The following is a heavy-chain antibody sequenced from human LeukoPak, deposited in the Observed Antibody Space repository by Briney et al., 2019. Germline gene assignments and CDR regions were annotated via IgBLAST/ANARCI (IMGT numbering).Heavy chain of an antibody. V-gene: IGHV3-30*18. CDR3: AKDPHGDYDILTGYPIYYFDY. CDR1: GFTFSSYG. J-gene: IGHJ4*02. CDR2: ISYDGSNK. Sequence: GGSLRLSCAASGFTFSSYGMHWVRQAPGKGLEWVAVISYDGSNKYYADFVKGRFTISRDNSKNTLYLQMNSLRAEDTAVYYCAKDPHGDYDILTGYPIYYFDYWGQGTLVTVSS. D-gene: IGHD3-9*01.